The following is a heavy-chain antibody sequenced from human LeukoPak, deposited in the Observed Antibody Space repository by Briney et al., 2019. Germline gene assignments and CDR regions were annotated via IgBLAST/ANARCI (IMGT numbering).Heavy chain of an antibody. CDR2: ISGSGGST. D-gene: IGHD3-10*01. J-gene: IGHJ4*02. CDR3: AKDRFGWFGELFLRYYFDY. CDR1: GFTFSSYA. Sequence: GGSLRLSCAASGFTFSSYAMSWVRQAPGKGLEWVSAISGSGGSTYYADSVKGRFTISRDNSKNTLYLQMNSLRAEDTAVYYCAKDRFGWFGELFLRYYFDYWGQGTLVTVSS. V-gene: IGHV3-23*01.